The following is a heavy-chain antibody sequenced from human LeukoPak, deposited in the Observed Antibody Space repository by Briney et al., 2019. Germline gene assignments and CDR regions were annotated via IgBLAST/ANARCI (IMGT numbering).Heavy chain of an antibody. J-gene: IGHJ4*02. D-gene: IGHD3-10*01. CDR3: AKERSLITMVRGVPRKPPDY. V-gene: IGHV3-23*01. CDR1: GFTFSSYA. CDR2: ISGSGGST. Sequence: GGSLRLSCVASGFTFSSYAMSWVRQAPGKGLEWVSAISGSGGSTYYADSVKGRFTISRDNSKNTLYLQMNSLRAEDTAVYYCAKERSLITMVRGVPRKPPDYWGQGTLVTVSS.